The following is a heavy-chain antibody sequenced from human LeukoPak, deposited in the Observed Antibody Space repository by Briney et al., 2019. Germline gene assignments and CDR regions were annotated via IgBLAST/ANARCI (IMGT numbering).Heavy chain of an antibody. CDR1: GFTFSSYW. V-gene: IGHV3-74*01. D-gene: IGHD3-10*01. CDR2: INSDGSST. CDR3: ARVRAVWFGELLYYYGMDV. Sequence: PGGSLRLSCAASGFTFSSYWMHWVRQAPGKGLVWVSRINSDGSSTSYADSVKGRFTISRDNAKNTLYLQMNSLRAEDTAVYYCARVRAVWFGELLYYYGMDVWGQGTTVTVSS. J-gene: IGHJ6*02.